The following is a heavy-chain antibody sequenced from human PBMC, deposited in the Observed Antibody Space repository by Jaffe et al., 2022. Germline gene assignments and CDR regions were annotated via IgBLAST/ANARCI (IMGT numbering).Heavy chain of an antibody. V-gene: IGHV3-48*01. CDR2: ISSSSSTI. D-gene: IGHD6-13*01. CDR1: GFTFSSYS. CDR3: ARSSSSWSEYFQH. Sequence: EVQLVESGGGLVQPGGSLRLSCAASGFTFSSYSMNWVRQAPGKGLEWVSYISSSSSTIYYADSVKGRFTISRDNAKNSLYLQMNSLRAEDTAVYYCARSSSSWSEYFQHWGQGTLVTVSS. J-gene: IGHJ1*01.